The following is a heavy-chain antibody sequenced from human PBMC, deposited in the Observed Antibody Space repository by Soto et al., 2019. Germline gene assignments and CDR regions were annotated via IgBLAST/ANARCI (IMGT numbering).Heavy chain of an antibody. D-gene: IGHD1-7*01. V-gene: IGHV3-30-3*01. Sequence: HPGGSLRLSCAASGFTVSYFGLHWVRQAPGKGPEWVAFISSDGGKAYYADSMKGRFTISRDNSKNTLDLQMNSLKPEDTAVYYCARDWAWNYDYWGQGTLVTVSS. CDR1: GFTVSYFG. CDR3: ARDWAWNYDY. CDR2: ISSDGGKA. J-gene: IGHJ4*02.